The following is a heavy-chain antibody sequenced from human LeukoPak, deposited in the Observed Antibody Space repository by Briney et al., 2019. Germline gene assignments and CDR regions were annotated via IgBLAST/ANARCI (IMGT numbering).Heavy chain of an antibody. D-gene: IGHD6-13*01. J-gene: IGHJ4*02. CDR2: IYHSGNT. CDR3: AREEGIAAAGALEY. CDR1: GDSITDYY. V-gene: IGHV4-59*01. Sequence: SETLSLTFNVSGDSITDYYWSWIRQPPGKGLEWIGFIYHSGNTNYNPSLASRVTLSLDTSKTQLSLRLTAVTAADAAVYYCAREEGIAAAGALEYWGQGILVTVSS.